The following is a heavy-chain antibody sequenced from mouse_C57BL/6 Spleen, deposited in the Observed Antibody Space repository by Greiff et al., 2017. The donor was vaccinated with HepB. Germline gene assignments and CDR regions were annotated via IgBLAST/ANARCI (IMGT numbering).Heavy chain of an antibody. D-gene: IGHD3-2*02. V-gene: IGHV5-4*01. J-gene: IGHJ2*01. CDR3: ARERGSGSPFFDY. CDR1: GFTFSSYA. CDR2: ISDGGSYT. Sequence: EVQLVESGGGLVKPGGSLKLSCAASGFTFSSYAMSWVRQTPEKRLEWVATISDGGSYTYYPDNVKGRFTISRDNAKNNLYLQMSHLKSEDTAMYYCARERGSGSPFFDYWGQGTTLTVSS.